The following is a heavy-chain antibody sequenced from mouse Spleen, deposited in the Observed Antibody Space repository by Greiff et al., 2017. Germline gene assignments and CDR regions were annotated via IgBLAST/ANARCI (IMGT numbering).Heavy chain of an antibody. Sequence: SGPELVKPGASVKIPCKASGYTFTDYNMDWVKQSHGKSLEWIGDINPNNGGTIYNQKFKGKATLTVDKSSSTAYMELRSLTSEDTAVYYCARKGVYGSSSWFAYWGQGTLVTVSA. CDR2: INPNNGGT. J-gene: IGHJ3*01. CDR1: GYTFTDYN. D-gene: IGHD1-1*01. V-gene: IGHV1-18*01. CDR3: ARKGVYGSSSWFAY.